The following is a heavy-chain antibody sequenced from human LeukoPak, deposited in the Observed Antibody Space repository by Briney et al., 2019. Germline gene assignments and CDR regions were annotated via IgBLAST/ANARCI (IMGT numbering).Heavy chain of an antibody. D-gene: IGHD3-22*01. CDR3: ARDRDSSGYYLYYYYYGMDV. V-gene: IGHV3-7*01. Sequence: GGSLRLSCAASGFTFSSYWMSWVRQAPGKGLEWVANIKQDGSEKYYVDSVKGRFTIPRDNAKNSLYLQMNSLRAEDTAVYYCARDRDSSGYYLYYYYYGMDVWGQGTTVTVSS. CDR1: GFTFSSYW. J-gene: IGHJ6*02. CDR2: IKQDGSEK.